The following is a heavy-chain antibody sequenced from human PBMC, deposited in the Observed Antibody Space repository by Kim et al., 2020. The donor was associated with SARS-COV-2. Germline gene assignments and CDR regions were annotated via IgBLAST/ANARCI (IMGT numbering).Heavy chain of an antibody. Sequence: GGSLRLSCVASGFSVSSYEFSWVRQAPGRGLEWIAYISVSGTTIYYSDSVKGRFTISRDDARNTLYLQMNSLRADDTSVYYCARESDWSGYHSDFLGQGTLVTVSS. CDR2: ISVSGTTI. CDR1: GFSVSSYE. J-gene: IGHJ4*02. V-gene: IGHV3-48*03. CDR3: ARESDWSGYHSDF. D-gene: IGHD3-3*01.